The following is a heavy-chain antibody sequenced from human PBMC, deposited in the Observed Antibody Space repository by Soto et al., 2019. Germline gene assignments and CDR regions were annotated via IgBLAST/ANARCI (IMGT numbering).Heavy chain of an antibody. V-gene: IGHV6-1*01. CDR1: GDSLSSNSAA. CDR3: ASSYYDSSGYYSGALDY. D-gene: IGHD3-22*01. CDR2: TYYRSKWYN. Sequence: SQTLSLTCAISGDSLSSNSAAWNWIRQSPSRGLEWLGRTYYRSKWYNDYAVSVKSRITINPDTSKNQFSLQLNSVTPEDTAVYYCASSYYDSSGYYSGALDYWGQGTLVTVSS. J-gene: IGHJ4*02.